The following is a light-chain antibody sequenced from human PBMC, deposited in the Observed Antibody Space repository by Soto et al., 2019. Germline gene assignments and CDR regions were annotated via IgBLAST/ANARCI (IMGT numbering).Light chain of an antibody. Sequence: QSVLTQPPSASGTPGQRITISCSGSNSNIGDNTVNWFQQLPGLAPRLLISTNNQRPSGVPDRFSASKSGTSGSLAISELQSEDEADYYCASWDDRLNVVVFGGGTKLTVL. J-gene: IGLJ2*01. CDR1: NSNIGDNT. CDR3: ASWDDRLNVVV. CDR2: TNN. V-gene: IGLV1-44*01.